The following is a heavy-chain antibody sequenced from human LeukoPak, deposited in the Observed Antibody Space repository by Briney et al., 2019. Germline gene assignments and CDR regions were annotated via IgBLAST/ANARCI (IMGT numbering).Heavy chain of an antibody. V-gene: IGHV1-69*05. CDR2: IIPIFGTA. J-gene: IGHJ4*02. CDR3: AATPDYDFWSGYFSA. D-gene: IGHD3-3*01. CDR1: GGTFSSYA. Sequence: SVKVSCKASGGTFSSYAISWVRQAPGQGLEWMGRIIPIFGTANYAQKFQGRVTITTDESTSTAYMELSSLRSEDTAVYYCAATPDYDFWSGYFSAWGQGTLVTASS.